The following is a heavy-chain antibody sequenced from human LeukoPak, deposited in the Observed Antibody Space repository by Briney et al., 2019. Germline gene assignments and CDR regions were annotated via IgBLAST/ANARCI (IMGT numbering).Heavy chain of an antibody. CDR2: IRYDGSNK. CDR3: AKDQYYDFWSGYRPQYFDY. Sequence: GGSLRLSCAASGFTFSSYGMHWVRQAPGKGLEWVAFIRYDGSNKYYADSVKCRFTISRDNSKNKLYLQMNSLRAEDTAVYYCAKDQYYDFWSGYRPQYFDYWGQGTLVTVSS. CDR1: GFTFSSYG. J-gene: IGHJ4*02. V-gene: IGHV3-30*02. D-gene: IGHD3-3*01.